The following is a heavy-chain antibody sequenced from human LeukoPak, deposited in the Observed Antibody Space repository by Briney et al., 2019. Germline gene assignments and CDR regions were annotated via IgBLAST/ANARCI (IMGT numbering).Heavy chain of an antibody. D-gene: IGHD5-24*01. CDR3: ARIDGYNAPLDY. J-gene: IGHJ4*02. CDR1: GYTFTGYY. V-gene: IGHV1-2*06. Sequence: ASVKVSCKASGYTFTGYYMHWVRQAPGQGLEWMGRINPNSGGTNYAQKFQGRVTMTRDTSISTAYMELSRLGSDDTAVYYCARIDGYNAPLDYWGQGTLVTVSS. CDR2: INPNSGGT.